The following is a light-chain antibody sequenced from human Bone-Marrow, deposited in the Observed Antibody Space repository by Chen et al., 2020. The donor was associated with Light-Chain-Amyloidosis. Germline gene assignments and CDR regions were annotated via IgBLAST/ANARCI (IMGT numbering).Light chain of an antibody. CDR2: EDD. CDR1: SGSIATNY. V-gene: IGLV6-57*01. J-gene: IGLJ3*02. Sequence: NFMLTQPHSVSEPPGKTVIISCTRSSGSIATNYVQWYQQRPGSSPTTVIYEDDQRPSGGPDRFSGSIDRAYNSASLTISGLKTEDEADYYCQSYQGSSQVVFGGGTKLTVL. CDR3: QSYQGSSQVV.